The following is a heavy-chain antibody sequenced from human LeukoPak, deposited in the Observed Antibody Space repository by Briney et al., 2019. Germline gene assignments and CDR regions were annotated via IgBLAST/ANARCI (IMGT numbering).Heavy chain of an antibody. J-gene: IGHJ3*02. CDR3: ARDDCSSTSCYTGVAFDI. CDR1: GFTFSSYW. D-gene: IGHD2-2*02. V-gene: IGHV3-7*01. CDR2: IKQDGSEK. Sequence: GGSLRLACAASGFTFSSYWMNGVRQAPGKGLEWVANIKQDGSEKYYVDSVKGRFTISRDNAKNSLYLQMNSLRAEDTAVYYCARDDCSSTSCYTGVAFDIWGQGTMVTVSS.